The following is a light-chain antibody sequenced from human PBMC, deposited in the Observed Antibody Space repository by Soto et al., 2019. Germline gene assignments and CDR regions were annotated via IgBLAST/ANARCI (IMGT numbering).Light chain of an antibody. CDR1: QDISNY. CDR2: DAS. CDR3: QQYDNLPLT. Sequence: DIQMTQSPSSLSASVGDRVTITCQASQDISNYLNGYQQKPGKAPKLLIYDASNLETGVPSRFSGSGSGTDFTFTISSLQPEDIATYYCQQYDNLPLTFGGGPKVEIK. J-gene: IGKJ4*01. V-gene: IGKV1-33*01.